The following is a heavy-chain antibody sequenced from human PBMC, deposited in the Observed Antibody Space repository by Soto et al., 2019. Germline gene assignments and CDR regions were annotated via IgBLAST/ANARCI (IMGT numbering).Heavy chain of an antibody. CDR1: GFTFSSYS. J-gene: IGHJ4*02. CDR3: AKRDSGSGRSPPLINY. Sequence: EVQLLESGGGLVQPGGSLRLSCAASGFTFSSYSMNWVRQAPGKGLEWVASVGGGGDNTFYADSVKGRFTLTRDDSQNTLYLQMNSLRAEDTAVSFCAKRDSGSGRSPPLINYWGQGTLVTVSS. D-gene: IGHD3-10*01. CDR2: VGGGGDNT. V-gene: IGHV3-23*01.